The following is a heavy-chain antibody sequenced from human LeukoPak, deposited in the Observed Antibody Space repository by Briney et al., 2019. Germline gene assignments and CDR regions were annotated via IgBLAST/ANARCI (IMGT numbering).Heavy chain of an antibody. CDR2: ITSKAYGGTT. Sequence: PGRSLRLSCTASGFIFGDYAMNWVRQAPGKGLEWVGFITSKAYGGTTKYAASMKGRFTISRDDSKSIAYLQMNSLKTEDTALYYCARTSYDNSAYPFDYCGQGTLVTVSS. D-gene: IGHD3-22*01. V-gene: IGHV3-49*04. CDR1: GFIFGDYA. CDR3: ARTSYDNSAYPFDY. J-gene: IGHJ4*02.